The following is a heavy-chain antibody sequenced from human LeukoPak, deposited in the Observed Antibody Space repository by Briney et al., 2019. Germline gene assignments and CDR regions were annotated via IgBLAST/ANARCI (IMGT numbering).Heavy chain of an antibody. CDR2: IIPIFGTA. D-gene: IGHD6-6*01. CDR1: GGTFSSYA. J-gene: IGHJ5*02. Sequence: GASVKVSCKASGGTFSSYAISWVRQAPGQGLEWMGGIIPIFGTANYAQKFQGRVTITADKSTSTAYMELSSLRSEDTAVYYCATSYSSSSRTLGFDPWGQGTLVTVSS. CDR3: ATSYSSSSRTLGFDP. V-gene: IGHV1-69*06.